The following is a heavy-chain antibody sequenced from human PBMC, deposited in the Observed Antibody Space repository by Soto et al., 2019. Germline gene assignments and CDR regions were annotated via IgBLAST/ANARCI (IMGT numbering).Heavy chain of an antibody. J-gene: IGHJ6*03. CDR2: IIPIFGTA. V-gene: IGHV1-69*13. CDR1: GGTFSSYA. D-gene: IGHD2-8*01. Sequence: SAKIYCKASGGTFSSYAISWMRQAPGQGLEWMGGIIPIFGTANYAQKFQGRVTITADESTSTAYMELSSLRSEDTAVYYCERQGVLMVYAVHIYYMDVWGKGTTVTVSS. CDR3: ERQGVLMVYAVHIYYMDV.